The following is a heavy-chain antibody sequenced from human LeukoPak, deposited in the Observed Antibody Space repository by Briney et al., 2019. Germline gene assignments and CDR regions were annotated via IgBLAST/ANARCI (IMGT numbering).Heavy chain of an antibody. D-gene: IGHD2-21*01. Sequence: ASVKVSCKASGYTFTSYYMHWVRQAPGQGLEWMGIINPSGGSTSYAQKFQGRVTMTRDTSTSTVYMELSSLRSEDTAVYYCATGLIVVVSPQDAFDIWGQGTTVTVSS. CDR2: INPSGGST. CDR1: GYTFTSYY. J-gene: IGHJ3*02. V-gene: IGHV1-46*01. CDR3: ATGLIVVVSPQDAFDI.